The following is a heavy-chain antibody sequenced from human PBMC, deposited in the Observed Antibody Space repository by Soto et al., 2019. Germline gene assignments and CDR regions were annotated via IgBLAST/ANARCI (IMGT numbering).Heavy chain of an antibody. J-gene: IGHJ6*03. D-gene: IGHD3-10*01. V-gene: IGHV3-15*01. CDR1: GFTFCHAW. Sequence: GGSLRLSCAASGFTFCHAWMSWVCRSPGTGVEWVWRIKSNPDGGTTDYAAPVKGRFSISRDDSKNTLYLQMNSLKTEDTAVYYCTTEVYYGSGSYYYYMDDWGQLTTGTVAS. CDR3: TTEVYYGSGSYYYYMDD. CDR2: IKSNPDGGTT.